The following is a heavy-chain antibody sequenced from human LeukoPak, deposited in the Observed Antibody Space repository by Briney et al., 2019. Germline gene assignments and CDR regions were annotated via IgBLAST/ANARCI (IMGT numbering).Heavy chain of an antibody. J-gene: IGHJ4*02. CDR2: ISYDGSNK. V-gene: IGHV3-30*18. CDR3: AKGLGTDSDY. Sequence: GGSLRLSCAASGFTFSSYGMHWVRQAPGKGLEWVAVISYDGSNKYYADSVKGRFTISRDNSKNTLYLQMNSLRAEDTAVYYCAKGLGTDSDYWGQGTLVTVSS. D-gene: IGHD1-1*01. CDR1: GFTFSSYG.